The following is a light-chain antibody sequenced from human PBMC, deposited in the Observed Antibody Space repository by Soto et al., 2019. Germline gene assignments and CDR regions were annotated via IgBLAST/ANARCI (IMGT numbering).Light chain of an antibody. V-gene: IGKV3-20*01. Sequence: EVMLTQSPGTLSLSPGERATLSCRASQTVNSDYLTWYQQRPGQAPRLLIYAASSGATGIPDRFSGSGSETGFTLTINRLEPEDFAVYYCQYYGNSRITFGQGTRLEIK. CDR1: QTVNSDY. CDR3: QYYGNSRIT. CDR2: AAS. J-gene: IGKJ5*01.